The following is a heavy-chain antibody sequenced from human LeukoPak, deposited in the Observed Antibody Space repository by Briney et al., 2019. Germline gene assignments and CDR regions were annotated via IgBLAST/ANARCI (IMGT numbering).Heavy chain of an antibody. CDR2: ISPDGSST. CDR3: ARVQDIAVTGLAY. Sequence: GGSLRLSCAASGFTFSSYWMHWVRHAPGKGLVWVLRISPDGSSTIYADSVKGRFTISRDNAKNMLYLQVNSLRAEDTAVYYCARVQDIAVTGLAYWGQGTLVTVSS. J-gene: IGHJ4*02. D-gene: IGHD6-19*01. V-gene: IGHV3-74*01. CDR1: GFTFSSYW.